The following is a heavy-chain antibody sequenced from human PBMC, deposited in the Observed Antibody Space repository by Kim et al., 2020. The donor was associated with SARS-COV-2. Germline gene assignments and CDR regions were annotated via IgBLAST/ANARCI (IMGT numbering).Heavy chain of an antibody. CDR3: ASINDYDSISRFDP. J-gene: IGHJ5*02. D-gene: IGHD3-22*01. Sequence: AQKCQGRVTITADESTSTAYMELSSLRSEDTAVYYCASINDYDSISRFDPWGQGTLVTVSS. V-gene: IGHV1-69*19.